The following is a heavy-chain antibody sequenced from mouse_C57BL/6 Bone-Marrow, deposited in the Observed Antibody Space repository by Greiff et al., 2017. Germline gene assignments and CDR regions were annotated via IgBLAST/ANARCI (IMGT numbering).Heavy chain of an antibody. CDR2: ISGCGGNT. CDR1: GFTFSSYT. J-gene: IGHJ1*03. V-gene: IGHV5-9*01. Sequence: EVKLQESGGGLVKPGGSLKLSCAAPGFTFSSYTMSWVRQTPEKKLLWVAAISGCGGNTYYPDSVKGRFTISRDNDKNILYLQMSSLRSEDTALYYCARQVTTVIATKYFDVWGTGTTVTVSS. D-gene: IGHD1-1*01. CDR3: ARQVTTVIATKYFDV.